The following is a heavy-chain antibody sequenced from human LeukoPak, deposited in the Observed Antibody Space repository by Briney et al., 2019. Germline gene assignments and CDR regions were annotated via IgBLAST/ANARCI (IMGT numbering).Heavy chain of an antibody. V-gene: IGHV4-59*08. J-gene: IGHJ4*02. CDR1: GGSISSYY. Sequence: PSETLSLTCTVSGGSISSYYWSWIRQPPGKGLEWIGYIYYSGSTNYNPSLKSRVTISVDTSKNQFSLKLSSVTAADTAVYYCARRKGVVGATDYWGQGTLVTVSS. D-gene: IGHD1-26*01. CDR3: ARRKGVVGATDY. CDR2: IYYSGST.